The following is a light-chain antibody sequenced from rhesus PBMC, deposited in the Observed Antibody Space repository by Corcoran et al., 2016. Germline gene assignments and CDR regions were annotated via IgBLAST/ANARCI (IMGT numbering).Light chain of an antibody. CDR2: AAS. Sequence: DIQMTQPPSSLSASVGDTVTITCRASQGISSYLNWFQQKLGKAPKPLIYAASSLRSGVPSSVSGSGSGSDFTLTISSLQPEDFAVYYCLQHKSYPLTFGGGTKVELK. CDR3: LQHKSYPLT. J-gene: IGKJ4*01. V-gene: IGKV1-28*03. CDR1: QGISSY.